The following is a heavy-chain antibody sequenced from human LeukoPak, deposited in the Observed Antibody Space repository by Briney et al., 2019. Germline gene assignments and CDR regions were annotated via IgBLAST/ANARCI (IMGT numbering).Heavy chain of an antibody. D-gene: IGHD3-22*01. V-gene: IGHV4-34*01. CDR2: INHSGST. CDR1: GGSFSGYY. Sequence: SETLSLTCAVYGGSFSGYYWSWIRQPPGKGLEWIGEINHSGSTNYNPSLKSRVTISVDTSKNQFSLKLSSVTDAETGVYYCARRGLYYYDSSGYYPFDYWGQGTLVTVSS. CDR3: ARRGLYYYDSSGYYPFDY. J-gene: IGHJ4*02.